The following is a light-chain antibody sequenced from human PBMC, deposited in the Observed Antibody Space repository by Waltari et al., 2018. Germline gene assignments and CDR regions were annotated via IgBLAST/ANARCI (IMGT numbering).Light chain of an antibody. V-gene: IGLV3-27*01. CDR3: YSATDNNLRV. Sequence: SYELTQPSSVSVSPGQTARIPCSGALLSTKYARWFQQRPGQAPVLVIYKDSERPSGIPERFSGSSSGTTVILTISGAQVEDEADYYCYSATDNNLRVFGGGTKLTVL. CDR2: KDS. J-gene: IGLJ3*02. CDR1: LLSTKY.